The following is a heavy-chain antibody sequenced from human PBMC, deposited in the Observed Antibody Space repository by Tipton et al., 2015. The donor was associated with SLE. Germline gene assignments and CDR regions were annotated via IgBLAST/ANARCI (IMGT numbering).Heavy chain of an antibody. D-gene: IGHD4-23*01. CDR3: ARVRYGGNPDY. Sequence: TLSLTCTVSGYSISSGCYWGWIRQPPGKGLEWIGSIYHSGSTYYNPSLKSRVTISVDTSKNQFSLKLSSVTAADTAVYYCARVRYGGNPDYWGQGTLVTVSS. J-gene: IGHJ4*02. CDR2: IYHSGST. CDR1: GYSISSGCY. V-gene: IGHV4-38-2*02.